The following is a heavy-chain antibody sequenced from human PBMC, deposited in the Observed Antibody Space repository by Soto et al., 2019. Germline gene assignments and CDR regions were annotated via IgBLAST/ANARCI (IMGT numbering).Heavy chain of an antibody. J-gene: IGHJ6*02. Sequence: GGSLRLSCVTSGFTFSRNTVNWVRQAPGKGLEWVASITSSGSYVYYADSVKGRFSASRDNAKNSLSLQMDSLRPDDTAIYFCVKDEGIEAMDVWGQGTTVTVSS. V-gene: IGHV3-21*01. D-gene: IGHD3-3*02. CDR3: VKDEGIEAMDV. CDR2: ITSSGSYV. CDR1: GFTFSRNT.